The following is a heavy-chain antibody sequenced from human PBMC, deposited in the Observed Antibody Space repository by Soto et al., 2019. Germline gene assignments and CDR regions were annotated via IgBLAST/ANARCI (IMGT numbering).Heavy chain of an antibody. CDR2: IIPIFGTA. CDR3: ARDGGRHSGGIDY. J-gene: IGHJ4*02. D-gene: IGHD1-26*01. CDR1: GGTFSSYS. Sequence: QVQRVQSGAEVKKPGSSVKVSCKASGGTFSSYSINWVRQAPGQGLEWMGEIIPIFGTANHAQKFQGRVTITADESTSTAYMELSSLRSEDTAVYYCARDGGRHSGGIDYWGQGTLVTVSS. V-gene: IGHV1-69*01.